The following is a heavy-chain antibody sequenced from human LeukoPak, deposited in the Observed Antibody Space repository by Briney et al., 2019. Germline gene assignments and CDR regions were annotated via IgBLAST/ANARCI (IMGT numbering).Heavy chain of an antibody. V-gene: IGHV3-53*01. CDR3: AKFTSGWFEDY. CDR1: GFTVSSNS. CDR2: IYSDNT. J-gene: IGHJ4*02. D-gene: IGHD6-19*01. Sequence: GGSLRLSCTVSGFTVSSNSMSWVRQAPGKGLEWVSFIYSDNTHYSDSVKGRFTISRDNSKDTLHLQMNSLRAEDTAVYYCAKFTSGWFEDYWGQGTLVTVSS.